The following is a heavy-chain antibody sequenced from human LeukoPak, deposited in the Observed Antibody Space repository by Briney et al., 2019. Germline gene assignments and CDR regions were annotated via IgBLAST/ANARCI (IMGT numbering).Heavy chain of an antibody. V-gene: IGHV3-11*01. Sequence: GGSLILSCAASGFSISDYYMSWIRQAPGKGLEWIAYISSSVDTIYYTDSVKGRFTISRDNANNSLYLQMDSLRAEDTAVYYCTRRRDYGDSWGQGTLVAVSS. CDR3: TRRRDYGDS. CDR2: ISSSVDTI. J-gene: IGHJ4*02. CDR1: GFSISDYY.